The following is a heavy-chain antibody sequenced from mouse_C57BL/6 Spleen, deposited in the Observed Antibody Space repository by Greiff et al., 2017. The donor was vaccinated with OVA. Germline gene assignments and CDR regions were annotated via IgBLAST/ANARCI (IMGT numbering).Heavy chain of an antibody. CDR2: INPNNGGT. V-gene: IGHV1-22*01. CDR1: GYTFTDYN. J-gene: IGHJ1*03. CDR3: ARRNWDYWYFDV. Sequence: VQLKQSGPELVKPGASVKMSCKASGYTFTDYNMHWVKQSHGKSLEWIGYINPNNGGTSYNQKFKGKATLTVNKSSSTAYMELRSLTSEDSAVYYCARRNWDYWYFDVWGTGTTVTVSS. D-gene: IGHD4-1*01.